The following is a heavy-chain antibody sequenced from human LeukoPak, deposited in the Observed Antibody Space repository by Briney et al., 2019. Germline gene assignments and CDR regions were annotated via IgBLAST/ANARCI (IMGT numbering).Heavy chain of an antibody. Sequence: SETLSLTCTVSGDSISGYYLSWIRQPPGKGLEWIGYIYYSGSTNYNPSLKSRVTISVDTSKNQLSLKLSTVTAADTAVYFCAGRSRSGWYYDYWGQGTLVTVSS. V-gene: IGHV4-59*01. CDR3: AGRSRSGWYYDY. CDR2: IYYSGST. J-gene: IGHJ4*02. D-gene: IGHD6-19*01. CDR1: GDSISGYY.